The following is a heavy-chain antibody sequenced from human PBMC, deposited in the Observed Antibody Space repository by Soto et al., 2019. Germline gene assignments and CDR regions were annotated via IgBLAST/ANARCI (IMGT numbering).Heavy chain of an antibody. V-gene: IGHV1-18*01. CDR1: GYTFTRYG. J-gene: IGHJ4*02. Sequence: GASVKVSCKTSGYTFTRYGISWVRQAPGQGLEWMGWISGYDGRTNFAQKVQDRVTMTTDTSTSTVYMELRSLRSDDTAVYYCARDLHGDPYYWGQGTLVTVSS. CDR3: ARDLHGDPYY. CDR2: ISGYDGRT. D-gene: IGHD4-17*01.